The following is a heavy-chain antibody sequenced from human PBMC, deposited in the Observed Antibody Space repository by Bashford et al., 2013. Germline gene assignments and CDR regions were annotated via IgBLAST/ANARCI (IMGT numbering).Heavy chain of an antibody. V-gene: IGHV1-69*01. CDR2: IIPIFGTA. J-gene: IGHJ6*02. CDR3: ARDKVPAAIQGQNTFYYYGMDV. Sequence: IVWVRQAPGQGLEWMGGIIPIFGTANYAQKFQGRVTITADESTSTAYMELSSLRSEDTAVYYCARDKVPAAIQGQNTFYYYGMDVWGQGTTVTVSS. D-gene: IGHD2-2*02.